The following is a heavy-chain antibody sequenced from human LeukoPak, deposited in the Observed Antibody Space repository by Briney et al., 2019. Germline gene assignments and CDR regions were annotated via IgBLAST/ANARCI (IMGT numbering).Heavy chain of an antibody. J-gene: IGHJ2*01. CDR1: GGSISSYY. D-gene: IGHD7-27*01. V-gene: IGHV4-4*07. CDR2: MYTSGST. Sequence: SETLSLTCTVSGGSISSYYWSRIRQPAGKGLDWIGRMYTSGSTNYNPSLKSRITMSVDTSTNQFSLKLSSVTAADTGVYYCARDTGEDWYFDLSGRGTLVTVSS. CDR3: ARDTGEDWYFDL.